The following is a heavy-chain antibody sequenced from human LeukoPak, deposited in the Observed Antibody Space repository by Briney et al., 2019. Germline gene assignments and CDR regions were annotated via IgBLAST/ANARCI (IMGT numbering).Heavy chain of an antibody. Sequence: NPSETLPLTCTVSGGSISSYYWSWIRQPPGKGLEWIGYIYYSGSTNYNPSLKGRVTISVDTSKNQFSLKLSSVTAADTAVYYCARGYYDILTGYYTPSYFDYWGQGTLVTVSS. CDR2: IYYSGST. D-gene: IGHD3-9*01. V-gene: IGHV4-59*01. CDR3: ARGYYDILTGYYTPSYFDY. CDR1: GGSISSYY. J-gene: IGHJ4*02.